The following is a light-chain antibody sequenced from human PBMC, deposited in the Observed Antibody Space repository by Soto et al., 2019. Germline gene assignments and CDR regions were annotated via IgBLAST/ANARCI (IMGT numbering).Light chain of an antibody. CDR3: CSYAGRSTVGVL. Sequence: QSALTQPRSVSGSPGQSVTISCTGTSSDVGGYNYVSWYQQHPGKAPKLMIYDVNKRPSGVPDRFSGSKSGNTASLTISGLQSEDEADYYCCSYAGRSTVGVLFGGGTKLTVL. CDR2: DVN. V-gene: IGLV2-11*01. CDR1: SSDVGGYNY. J-gene: IGLJ2*01.